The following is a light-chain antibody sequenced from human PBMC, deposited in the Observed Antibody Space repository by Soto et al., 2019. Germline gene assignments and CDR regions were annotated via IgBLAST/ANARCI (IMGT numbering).Light chain of an antibody. CDR3: CSYAGSSTSVV. J-gene: IGLJ2*01. CDR1: SSDVGSYNL. CDR2: EGS. V-gene: IGLV2-23*01. Sequence: QSALTQPASVSGSPGQSITISCTGTSSDVGSYNLVSWYQQHPGKAPKLMIYEGSKRHSGVSNRFSGSKSGNTASLTISGLQAEDEADYYCCSYAGSSTSVVFGGGTKLTFL.